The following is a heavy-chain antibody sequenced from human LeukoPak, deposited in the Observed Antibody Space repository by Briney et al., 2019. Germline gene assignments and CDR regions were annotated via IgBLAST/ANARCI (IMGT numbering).Heavy chain of an antibody. CDR2: IIPIFGTA. CDR3: ARENSGPYDSSGYFPPYFDY. V-gene: IGHV1-69*05. CDR1: GGTFSSYA. D-gene: IGHD3-22*01. J-gene: IGHJ4*02. Sequence: SVKVSCKASGGTFSSYAISWVRQAPGQGLEWMGRIIPIFGTANYAQKFQGRVTITTDESTSTAYMELSSLRSEGTAVYYCARENSGPYDSSGYFPPYFDYWGQGTLVTVSS.